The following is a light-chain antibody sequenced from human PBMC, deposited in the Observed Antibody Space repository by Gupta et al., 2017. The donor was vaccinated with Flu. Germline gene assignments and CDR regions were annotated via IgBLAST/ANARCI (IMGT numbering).Light chain of an antibody. J-gene: IGLJ3*02. Sequence: QSALTQPASASGPPGPSITISCAGTSSDIGGYNYVSWYLQHPGKAPKLMIYEVTNRPSGVSNRFSGSKSGNTASLTVSELQAEDEADYFCGSYTSSSTWVFGGGTKLTVL. CDR2: EVT. CDR3: GSYTSSSTWV. CDR1: SSDIGGYNY. V-gene: IGLV2-14*01.